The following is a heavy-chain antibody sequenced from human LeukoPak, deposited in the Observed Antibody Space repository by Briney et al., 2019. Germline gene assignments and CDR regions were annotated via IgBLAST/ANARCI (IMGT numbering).Heavy chain of an antibody. D-gene: IGHD3-10*01. J-gene: IGHJ4*02. Sequence: PGGSLRLSCAASGFTFSSYEMNWVRQAPGKGMEWVSYISSSGSNIYYEDSVKGRFTISRDNAKNSLYLQMNSLRADYTAVYYCATYEDYHGSGSYYNLLWGQGTLVTVFS. V-gene: IGHV3-48*03. CDR1: GFTFSSYE. CDR3: ATYEDYHGSGSYYNLL. CDR2: ISSSGSNI.